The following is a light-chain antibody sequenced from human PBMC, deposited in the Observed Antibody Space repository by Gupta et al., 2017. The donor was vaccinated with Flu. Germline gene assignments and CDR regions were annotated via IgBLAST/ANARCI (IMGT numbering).Light chain of an antibody. J-gene: IGLJ3*02. CDR3: YSHAGSDGRV. Sequence: SALSPPPSSPGSPGPSVALSCTGTSSDVGAYNYVSWYQQHPGKVPKLMIYEVSKRPSGVPNRFSGSKSGNTASLTISGLQAEDEADYYCYSHAGSDGRVFGGGTKLTVL. CDR1: SSDVGAYNY. V-gene: IGLV2-8*01. CDR2: EVS.